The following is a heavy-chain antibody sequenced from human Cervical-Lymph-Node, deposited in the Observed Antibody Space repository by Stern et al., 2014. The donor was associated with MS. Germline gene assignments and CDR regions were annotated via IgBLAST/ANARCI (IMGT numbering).Heavy chain of an antibody. Sequence: VQLVESGAEVKKPGSSGKVSCNVSVGTFSSYTLNWVRQAPGQGLEWMGGIIPIFATTNYPQRFQGKVTITADGSTSTTYLEVSSLTSEDTAVYYCAREGIPGAGGTFDNWGQGTLVIVSS. D-gene: IGHD1-26*01. CDR2: IIPIFATT. J-gene: IGHJ4*02. CDR3: AREGIPGAGGTFDN. CDR1: VGTFSSYT. V-gene: IGHV1-69*01.